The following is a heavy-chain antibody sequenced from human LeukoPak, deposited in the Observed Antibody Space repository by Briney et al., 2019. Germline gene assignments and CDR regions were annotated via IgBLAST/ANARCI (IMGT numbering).Heavy chain of an antibody. CDR3: ARATIATILIDI. J-gene: IGHJ3*02. CDR2: TYYSGST. D-gene: IGHD5-24*01. Sequence: SETLSLTCTVSGGSISSYYWSWIRQPPGKGLEWIGYTYYSGSTNYNPSLKSRVTISVDTSKNQFSLKLSSVTAADTAVYYCARATIATILIDIWGQGTMVTVSS. CDR1: GGSISSYY. V-gene: IGHV4-59*01.